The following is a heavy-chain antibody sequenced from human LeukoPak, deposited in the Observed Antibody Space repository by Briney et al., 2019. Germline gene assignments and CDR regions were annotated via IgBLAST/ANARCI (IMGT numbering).Heavy chain of an antibody. D-gene: IGHD1-26*01. Sequence: PSETLSLTCAVYGGSFSGYYWSWLRQPSGKGLEWIGEINHSGSTNYNPSLKSRVTISVDTSKNQFSLKLSSVTAADTAVYYCARGYRGLNSGSYLVEWGQGTLVTVSS. CDR1: GGSFSGYY. CDR2: INHSGST. CDR3: ARGYRGLNSGSYLVE. V-gene: IGHV4-34*01. J-gene: IGHJ4*02.